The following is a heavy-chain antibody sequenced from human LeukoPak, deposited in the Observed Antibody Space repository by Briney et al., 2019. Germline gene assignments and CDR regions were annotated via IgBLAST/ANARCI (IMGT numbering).Heavy chain of an antibody. CDR3: ARSEPRGYSYGFVDN. Sequence: VKPSETLSLTCTVSGRSISSYYWSWIRESPGMGLEWIGYIYYSGYTNYNPSLKSRVTISVDTSNNQFSQKLSSVTAADTAVYYCARSEPRGYSYGFVDNWGQGTLVTVSS. V-gene: IGHV4-59*01. J-gene: IGHJ4*02. D-gene: IGHD5-18*01. CDR2: IYYSGYT. CDR1: GRSISSYY.